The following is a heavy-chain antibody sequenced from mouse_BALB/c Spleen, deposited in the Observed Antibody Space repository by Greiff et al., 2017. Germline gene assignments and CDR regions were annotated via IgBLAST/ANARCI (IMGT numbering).Heavy chain of an antibody. CDR2: ISSGGGKT. V-gene: IGHV5-9*03. Sequence: EVKVEESGGGLVKPGGSLKLSCAASGFTFSSYTMSWVRQTPEKRLEWVATISSGGGKTYYPDSVKGQFTLSRDNAKNNLYLQMSSLRSEDTALYYCARYSDYGNYPRLYFDVWGAGTPGTVSS. CDR3: ARYSDYGNYPRLYFDV. J-gene: IGHJ1*01. CDR1: GFTFSSYT. D-gene: IGHD2-1*01.